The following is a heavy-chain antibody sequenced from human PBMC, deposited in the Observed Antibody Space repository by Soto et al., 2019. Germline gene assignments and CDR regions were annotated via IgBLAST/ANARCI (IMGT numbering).Heavy chain of an antibody. CDR3: ARDRRSCGGSCYYESMDV. CDR2: ISSSSSYI. CDR1: GFTFSSYS. J-gene: IGHJ6*02. D-gene: IGHD2-15*01. V-gene: IGHV3-21*01. Sequence: GGSLRLSCAASGFTFSSYSVNWVRQAPGKGLEWVSSISSSSSYIYYADSVKGRFTISRDNAKNSLYLQMNSLRAEDTAVYYCARDRRSCGGSCYYESMDVWGQGTTVTVSS.